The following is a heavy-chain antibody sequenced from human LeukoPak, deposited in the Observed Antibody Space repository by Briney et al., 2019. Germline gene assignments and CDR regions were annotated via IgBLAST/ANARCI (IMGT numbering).Heavy chain of an antibody. CDR2: ISNNGGYT. CDR3: ARGVYDSSGYYESYYFDY. Sequence: GGSLRLSCAASGFTFSSSAMSWVRQAPGKGLEWVSAISNNGGYTYYADSVKGRFTISRDNSKNTLYLQMNSLRAEDTAVYYCARGVYDSSGYYESYYFDYWGQGTLVTVSS. D-gene: IGHD3-22*01. J-gene: IGHJ4*02. CDR1: GFTFSSSA. V-gene: IGHV3-23*01.